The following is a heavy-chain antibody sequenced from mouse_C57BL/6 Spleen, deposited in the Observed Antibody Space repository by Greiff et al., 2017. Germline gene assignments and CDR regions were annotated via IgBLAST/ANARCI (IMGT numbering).Heavy chain of an antibody. J-gene: IGHJ2*01. CDR2: ISSGGSYT. CDR3: ARLTAQATAFDY. V-gene: IGHV5-6*02. D-gene: IGHD3-2*02. CDR1: GFTFSSYG. Sequence: EVKLVESGGDLVKPGGSLKLSCAASGFTFSSYGMSWVRQTPDKRLEWVATISSGGSYTYYPDSVKGRFTISRDNAKNTLDLQMSSLKSEDTAMYYCARLTAQATAFDYWGQGTTLTVSS.